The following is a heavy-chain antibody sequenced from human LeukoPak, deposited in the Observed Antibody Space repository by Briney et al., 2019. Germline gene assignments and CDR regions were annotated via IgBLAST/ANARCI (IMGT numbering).Heavy chain of an antibody. CDR2: IYHSGST. CDR1: GGSISSSNW. V-gene: IGHV4-4*02. J-gene: IGHJ3*02. Sequence: PSETLSLTCAVSGGSISSSNWWSWVGQPPGKGLEWIGEIYHSGSTNYNPPLKSRVTISVDKSKNQFSLKLSSVTAADTAVYYCAREVISPDCDFWSGQAPDAFDIWGQGTMVTVSS. D-gene: IGHD3-3*01. CDR3: AREVISPDCDFWSGQAPDAFDI.